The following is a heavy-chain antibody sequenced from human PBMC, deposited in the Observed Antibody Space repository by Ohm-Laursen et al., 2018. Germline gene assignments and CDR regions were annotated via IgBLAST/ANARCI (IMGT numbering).Heavy chain of an antibody. V-gene: IGHV3-30*18. CDR3: AKDRMKQWLAYYFDY. D-gene: IGHD6-19*01. CDR1: GFTFSSYG. CDR2: ISYNGSNK. J-gene: IGHJ4*02. Sequence: SLRLSCAASGFTFSSYGMHWVRQAPGKGLEWVAVISYNGSNKYYADSVKGRFTISRDNSKNTLYLQMNSLRAEGTAVYYCAKDRMKQWLAYYFDYWGQGTLVTVSS.